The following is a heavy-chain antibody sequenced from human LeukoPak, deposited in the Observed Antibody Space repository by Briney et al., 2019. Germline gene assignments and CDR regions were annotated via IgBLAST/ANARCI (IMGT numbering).Heavy chain of an antibody. CDR1: GGSISSSSYY. V-gene: IGHV4-39*07. CDR3: ARGRILWFGELSH. D-gene: IGHD3-10*01. Sequence: PSETLSLTCTVSGGSISSSSYYWGWIRQPPGKGLEWIGSIYYSGSTYYNPSLKSRVTISVDTSKNQFSLKLSSVTAADTAVYYCARGRILWFGELSHWGQGTLVTVSS. CDR2: IYYSGST. J-gene: IGHJ4*02.